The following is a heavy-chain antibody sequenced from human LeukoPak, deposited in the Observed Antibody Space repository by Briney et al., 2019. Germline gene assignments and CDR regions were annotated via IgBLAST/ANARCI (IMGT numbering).Heavy chain of an antibody. Sequence: NTSETLSLTCTVSGGSISSYYWSWIRQPPGKGLEWIGYIYYSGSTNYNPSLKSRVTISVDTSKNQFSLKLSSVTAADTAVYYCARRGPYYYDSSGYRADYYYGMDVWGQGTTVTVSS. J-gene: IGHJ6*02. D-gene: IGHD3-22*01. V-gene: IGHV4-59*12. CDR3: ARRGPYYYDSSGYRADYYYGMDV. CDR2: IYYSGST. CDR1: GGSISSYY.